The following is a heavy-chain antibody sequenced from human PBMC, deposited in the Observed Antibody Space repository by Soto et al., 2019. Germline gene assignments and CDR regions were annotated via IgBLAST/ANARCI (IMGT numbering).Heavy chain of an antibody. CDR1: GYTFTSYG. CDR3: ARGGNVLLWFGEPTHFDE. Sequence: ASVKVSCKASGYTFTSYGISWVRQAPGQGLEWMGWISAYNGNTNYAQKLQGRVTMTTDTSTSTAYMELRSLRSDDTAVYYCARGGNVLLWFGEPTHFDEWGQGTLVTVSS. D-gene: IGHD3-10*01. V-gene: IGHV1-18*01. J-gene: IGHJ4*02. CDR2: ISAYNGNT.